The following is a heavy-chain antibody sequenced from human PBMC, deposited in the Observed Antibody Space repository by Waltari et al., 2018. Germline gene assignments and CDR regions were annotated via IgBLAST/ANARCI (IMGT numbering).Heavy chain of an antibody. J-gene: IGHJ3*02. Sequence: VQLVESGGGLVQPGGSLRLSCAASGFTFSSYSMNWVRQAPGKGLEWVAGRWYDGSNKYYADSVKGRFTSSRDNSKNTLYLQMNSLRAEDTAVYYWAKEDSYGGAFDIWGQGTMVTVSS. CDR3: AKEDSYGGAFDI. CDR2: RWYDGSNK. CDR1: GFTFSSYS. V-gene: IGHV3-33*06. D-gene: IGHD5-18*01.